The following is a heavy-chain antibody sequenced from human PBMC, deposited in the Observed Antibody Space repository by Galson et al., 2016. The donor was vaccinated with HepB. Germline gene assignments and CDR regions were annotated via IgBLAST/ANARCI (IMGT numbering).Heavy chain of an antibody. Sequence: SLRLSCAASGVTRSSYEMNWVRQAPGKGLEWISYISSSESLIKYADSVKGRFTISRENAKNTLYRQMTSLRAEDTAVYYCATDTGYCSRTSCEGDWGAFDTWGQGTMVTVSS. CDR2: ISSSESLI. CDR3: ATDTGYCSRTSCEGDWGAFDT. D-gene: IGHD2-2*01. CDR1: GVTRSSYE. J-gene: IGHJ3*02. V-gene: IGHV3-48*03.